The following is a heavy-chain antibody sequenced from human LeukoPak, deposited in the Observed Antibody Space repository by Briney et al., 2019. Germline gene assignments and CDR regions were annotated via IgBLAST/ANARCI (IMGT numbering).Heavy chain of an antibody. CDR1: GFTLSSYA. CDR2: ISSSSSVI. CDR3: ARGVGETGDW. D-gene: IGHD1-26*01. Sequence: GGSLRLSCVASGFTLSSYAMNWVRQAPGKGLEWVSSISSSSSVIFYADSVKGRFTISRDNAKNSLYLQMNSLRAEDTAVYYCARGVGETGDWWGQGTLVTVSS. V-gene: IGHV3-21*01. J-gene: IGHJ4*02.